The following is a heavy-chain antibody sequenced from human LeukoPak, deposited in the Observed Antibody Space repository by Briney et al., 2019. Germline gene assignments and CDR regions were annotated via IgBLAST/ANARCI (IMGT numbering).Heavy chain of an antibody. CDR2: IYSSGST. J-gene: IGHJ5*02. V-gene: IGHV4-4*07. Sequence: SSETLSLTCTVSGGSISSYYWSWIRQPAGKGLEWIGRIYSSGSTNYNPSLKSRATMSIDTSKNQFSLKLSSVTAADTAMYYCARDGLGSGWYSVWFDPWGQGTLVTVSS. CDR1: GGSISSYY. CDR3: ARDGLGSGWYSVWFDP. D-gene: IGHD6-19*01.